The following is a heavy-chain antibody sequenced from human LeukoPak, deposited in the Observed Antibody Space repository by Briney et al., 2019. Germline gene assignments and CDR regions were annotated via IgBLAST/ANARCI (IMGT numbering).Heavy chain of an antibody. D-gene: IGHD3-16*02. CDR2: INWNAGST. CDR3: ARDNTRYRAANLDY. V-gene: IGHV3-43D*04. CDR1: GFTFHDYA. J-gene: IGHJ4*02. Sequence: GGSLRLSCAASGFTFHDYAMYWVRQAPGKGLEWVSLINWNAGSTYYADSAKGRFTISRDNSKNSLYLQMNSLRAEDTAVYYCARDNTRYRAANLDYWGQGTLVTVSS.